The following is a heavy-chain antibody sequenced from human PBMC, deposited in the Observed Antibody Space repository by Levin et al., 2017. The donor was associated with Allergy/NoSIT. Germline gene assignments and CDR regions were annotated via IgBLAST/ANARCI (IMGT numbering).Heavy chain of an antibody. Sequence: SETLSLTCTVSGGSVSSGTYYWNWIRQPPGKGLEWIGYIYSSGRTKYNPSLKSRVTISVDTSKNQFSLKLSSVTTADTAVYFCARGEYYYGSGNWFDPWGQGTLVTVSS. CDR2: IYSSGRT. V-gene: IGHV4-61*01. D-gene: IGHD3-10*01. CDR1: GGSVSSGTYY. CDR3: ARGEYYYGSGNWFDP. J-gene: IGHJ5*02.